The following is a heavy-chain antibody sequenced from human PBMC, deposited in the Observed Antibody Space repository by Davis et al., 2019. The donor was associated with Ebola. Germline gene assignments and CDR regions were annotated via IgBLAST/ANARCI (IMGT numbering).Heavy chain of an antibody. V-gene: IGHV3-21*01. Sequence: GESLKIPCAASGFTFTSYSMNRVRQAPGQGLEWVSSISSSSSYIYYADSVKGRFTISRDNAKNSLYLQMNSLRAEDTAVYYCARARVTIFGVVIRYYGMDVWGQGTTVTVSS. D-gene: IGHD3-3*01. J-gene: IGHJ6*02. CDR3: ARARVTIFGVVIRYYGMDV. CDR2: ISSSSSYI. CDR1: GFTFTSYS.